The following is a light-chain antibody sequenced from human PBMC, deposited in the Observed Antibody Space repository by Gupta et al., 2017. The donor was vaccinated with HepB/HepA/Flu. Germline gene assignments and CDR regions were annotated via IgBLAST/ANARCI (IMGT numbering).Light chain of an antibody. J-gene: IGKJ1*01. CDR2: WGS. V-gene: IGKV2-28*01. CDR3: MQDLQPWT. Sequence: DIVMTQSPLSLPVTPGEPASISCTSSQSLVHSNGHNYLEWYLQKPGQSPQLIIYWGSMRASGVTDRFSGSGEGKDFTLKSSGGEDEDVGVYYGMQDLQPWTFGQGTKVEIK. CDR1: QSLVHSNGHNY.